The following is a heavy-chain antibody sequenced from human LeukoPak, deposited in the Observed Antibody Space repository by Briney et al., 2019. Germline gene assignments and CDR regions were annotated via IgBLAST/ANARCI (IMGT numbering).Heavy chain of an antibody. D-gene: IGHD2-2*01. CDR3: ARRLGVVVVPAAMQGRNWFDP. V-gene: IGHV1-2*02. Sequence: ASVKVSCKASGYTFTGYYMHWVRQAPGQGLEWMGWINPNSGGTNYAQKFQGRVIMTRDTSISTAYMELSRLRSDDTAVYYCARRLGVVVVPAAMQGRNWFDPWGQGTLVTVSS. J-gene: IGHJ5*02. CDR2: INPNSGGT. CDR1: GYTFTGYY.